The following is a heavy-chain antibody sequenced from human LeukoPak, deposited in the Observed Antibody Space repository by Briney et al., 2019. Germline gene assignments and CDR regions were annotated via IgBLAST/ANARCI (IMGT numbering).Heavy chain of an antibody. V-gene: IGHV3-23*01. J-gene: IGHJ5*02. Sequence: GGSLRLSCAASGFTFSSYAMSWVRQAPGKGLEWVSAISGSGGSTYYADSVKGRFTISRDNSKNTLYLQMNSLRAGDTAVYYCARGKRYSSSWFYNRFDPWGQGTLVTVSS. CDR2: ISGSGGST. CDR1: GFTFSSYA. D-gene: IGHD6-13*01. CDR3: ARGKRYSSSWFYNRFDP.